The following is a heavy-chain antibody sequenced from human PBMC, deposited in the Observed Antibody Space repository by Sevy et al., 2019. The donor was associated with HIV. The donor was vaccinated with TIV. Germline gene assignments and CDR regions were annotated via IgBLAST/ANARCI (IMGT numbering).Heavy chain of an antibody. D-gene: IGHD3-3*01. CDR1: GFTFSNAW. V-gene: IGHV3-15*01. CDR3: TTRSSHYDFWSGYQPYPSPARLNGMDV. Sequence: GGSLRLSCAASGFTFSNAWMSWVRQAPGKGLEWVGRIKSKTDGGTTDYAAPVKGRFTISRDDSKNTLYLQMNSLKTEDTAVYYCTTRSSHYDFWSGYQPYPSPARLNGMDVWGQGTMVTVSS. CDR2: IKSKTDGGTT. J-gene: IGHJ6*02.